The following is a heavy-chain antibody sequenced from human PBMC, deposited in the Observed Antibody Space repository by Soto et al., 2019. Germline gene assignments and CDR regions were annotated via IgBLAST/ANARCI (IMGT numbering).Heavy chain of an antibody. CDR3: VTGSGGSGYYYYFDY. CDR2: IYYSGST. V-gene: IGHV4-31*03. Sequence: SETLSLTCTVSGGSISSGGYYWSWIRQHPGKGLEWIGYIYYSGSTYYNPSLKSRVTISVDTSKNQFSLKLSSVTAADTAVYYCVTGSGGSGYYYYFDYWGQGTLVTVSS. J-gene: IGHJ4*02. CDR1: GGSISSGGYY. D-gene: IGHD3-22*01.